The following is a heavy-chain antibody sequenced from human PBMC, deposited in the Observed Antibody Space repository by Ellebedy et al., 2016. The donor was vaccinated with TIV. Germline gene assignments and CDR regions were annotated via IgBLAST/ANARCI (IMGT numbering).Heavy chain of an antibody. Sequence: AASVKVSCKASGYPFPNYGVSWVRQAPGQGLDWVGWISSYNVNTKYGQKFQGRISLTTDTSMGTAYMELRSLRSDDTGVYFCARDVPADAAALLDYWGQGTRVTVSS. D-gene: IGHD2-2*01. CDR1: GYPFPNYG. V-gene: IGHV1-18*04. J-gene: IGHJ4*02. CDR3: ARDVPADAAALLDY. CDR2: ISSYNVNT.